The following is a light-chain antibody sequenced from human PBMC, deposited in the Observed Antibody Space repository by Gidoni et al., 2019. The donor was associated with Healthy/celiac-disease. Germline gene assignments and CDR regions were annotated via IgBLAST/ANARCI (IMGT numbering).Light chain of an antibody. CDR1: QSVLYSSNNKNY. CDR3: QQYYSTPLT. CDR2: WAS. V-gene: IGKV4-1*01. J-gene: IGKJ4*01. Sequence: DIVLTQFSDSLAVSLGERATINCKSSQSVLYSSNNKNYLAWYQQKPGQPPKLLIYWASTRESGVPDRCSGSGSGTDFTLTISSLQAEDVAVYYCQQYYSTPLTFGGGTKVEIK.